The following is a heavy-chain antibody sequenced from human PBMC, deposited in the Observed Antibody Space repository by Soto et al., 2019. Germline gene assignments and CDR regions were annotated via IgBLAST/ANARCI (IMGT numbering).Heavy chain of an antibody. J-gene: IGHJ4*02. V-gene: IGHV5-51*01. D-gene: IGHD3-16*02. CDR2: IYPGDSDT. Sequence: PGESLKISCQGSGYRFTSYWIGWVRQMPGKGLEWMGIIYPGDSDTRYSPSFQGQVTISADKSISTAYLQWSSLKASDTAMYYCARHSSDMITFGGVIGGDIDYGGQGTLVTVSS. CDR1: GYRFTSYW. CDR3: ARHSSDMITFGGVIGGDIDY.